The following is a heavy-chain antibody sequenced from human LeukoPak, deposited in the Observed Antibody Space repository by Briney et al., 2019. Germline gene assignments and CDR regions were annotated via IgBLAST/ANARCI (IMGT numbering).Heavy chain of an antibody. J-gene: IGHJ4*02. Sequence: GGSLRLSCAASGFTFSDYYMSWIRQAPGKGLEWVSYISSSGSTIYYADSVKGRFTISRDNSKNTLYLQMNSLRAEDTAVYYCAKETYSRGFDYWGQGTLVTVSS. V-gene: IGHV3-11*04. D-gene: IGHD6-13*01. CDR1: GFTFSDYY. CDR3: AKETYSRGFDY. CDR2: ISSSGSTI.